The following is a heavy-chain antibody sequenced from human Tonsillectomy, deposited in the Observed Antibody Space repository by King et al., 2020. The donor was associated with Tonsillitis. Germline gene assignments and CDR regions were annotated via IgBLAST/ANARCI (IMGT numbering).Heavy chain of an antibody. CDR1: GGSISSTNYF. CDR3: ARHFQDNNGWYGFVEY. D-gene: IGHD6-19*01. V-gene: IGHV4-39*07. CDR2: IHYIGGT. Sequence: QLQESGPGLVKPSETLSLTCNVSGGSISSTNYFWGWIRQPPGKGLEWIGSIHYIGGTYYSPSLKSRVTTSLDTSKNQFSLKLNSVTAADTAVYYCARHFQDNNGWYGFVEYWGQGTLVTVSS. J-gene: IGHJ4*02.